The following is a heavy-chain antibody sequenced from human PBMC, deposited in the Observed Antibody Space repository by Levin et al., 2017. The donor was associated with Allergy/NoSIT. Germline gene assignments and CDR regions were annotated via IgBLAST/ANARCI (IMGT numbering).Heavy chain of an antibody. V-gene: IGHV3-30*04. CDR3: ARVSRLIASIAARRPSTYYYYYGMDG. Sequence: LSLTCAASGFTFSSYAMHWVRQAPGKGLEWVAVISYDGSNKYYADSVKGRFTISRDNSKNTLYLQMNSLRAEDTAVYYCARVSRLIASIAARRPSTYYYYYGMDGWGQGTTVTVSS. CDR1: GFTFSSYA. D-gene: IGHD6-6*01. J-gene: IGHJ6*02. CDR2: ISYDGSNK.